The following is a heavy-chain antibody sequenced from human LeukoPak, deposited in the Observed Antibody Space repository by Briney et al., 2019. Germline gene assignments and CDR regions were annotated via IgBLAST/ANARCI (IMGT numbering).Heavy chain of an antibody. J-gene: IGHJ4*02. Sequence: GGSLRLSCAASGFTFSSYSMHWVRQAPGKGLEWVAVISYDGSNKYYADSVKGRFTISRDNSKNTLYLQMNSLRAEDTAVYYCAKRGCGSSTSCPQDYWGQGTLVTVSS. CDR2: ISYDGSNK. CDR3: AKRGCGSSTSCPQDY. CDR1: GFTFSSYS. D-gene: IGHD2-2*01. V-gene: IGHV3-30*18.